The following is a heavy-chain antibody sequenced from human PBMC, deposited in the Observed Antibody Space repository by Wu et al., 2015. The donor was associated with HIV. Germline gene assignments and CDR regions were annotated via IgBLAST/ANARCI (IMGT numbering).Heavy chain of an antibody. Sequence: QVQLVQSGAEVKRPGASMRVSCKTSGYSFIAYFLHWVRQVPGQGLEFVGRLNPRTGATDFAQKFQGRVTLTRDTSISTAYMDLSSLRPDDTATYYCASGIQAGGANYWGQGTLVTVS. V-gene: IGHV1-2*02. D-gene: IGHD2-21*01. J-gene: IGHJ4*02. CDR1: GYSFIAYF. CDR3: ASGIQAGGANY. CDR2: LNPRTGAT.